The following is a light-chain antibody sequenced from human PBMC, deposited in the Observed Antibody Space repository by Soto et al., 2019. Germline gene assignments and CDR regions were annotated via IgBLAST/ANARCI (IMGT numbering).Light chain of an antibody. CDR3: HQSTSGLRT. Sequence: IVMTQSPATLSVSPGDRATLSCRASQNVATNVAWYQQKPGQAPRLLIYGASIMATGVPARFSGSGSGTEFTLTIDSLQTEDFAVFYCHQSTSGLRTFGRGTRVEV. CDR1: QNVATN. CDR2: GAS. V-gene: IGKV3-15*01. J-gene: IGKJ1*01.